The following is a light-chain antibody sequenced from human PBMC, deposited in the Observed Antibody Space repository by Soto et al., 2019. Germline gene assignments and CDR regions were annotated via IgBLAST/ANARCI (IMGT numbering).Light chain of an antibody. CDR3: ASCRSGNLLV. V-gene: IGLV2-14*01. J-gene: IGLJ1*01. CDR1: RSDIGDSNF. CDR2: EVN. Sequence: QSVLTQPASVSGSPGQSVTISCTGPRSDIGDSNFISWYQHSPGKAPRLLIYEVNNRPSGVSKRFSGSRAGNKDPLTISGLLDDDEADYFCASCRSGNLLVFGSGTKVCVL.